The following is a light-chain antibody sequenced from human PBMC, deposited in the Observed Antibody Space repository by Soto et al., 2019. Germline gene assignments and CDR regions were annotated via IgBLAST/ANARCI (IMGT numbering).Light chain of an antibody. CDR3: QQADSFPHT. Sequence: DIQMTQSPSSVSASVGDRVTITCRASQGISNWLAWYQQKPGEAPKLLIYAASTLQSGVPSRFSGSGSGTEFTLTISSLQPEDFATYFCQQADSFPHTLGQGNKLEIK. J-gene: IGKJ2*01. CDR1: QGISNW. V-gene: IGKV1-12*01. CDR2: AAS.